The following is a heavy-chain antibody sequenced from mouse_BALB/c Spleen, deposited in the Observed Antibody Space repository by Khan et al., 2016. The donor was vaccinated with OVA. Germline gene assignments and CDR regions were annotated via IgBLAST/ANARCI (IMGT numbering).Heavy chain of an antibody. V-gene: IGHV3-2*02. D-gene: IGHD1-1*01. CDR3: AGSVTTTSVVATDFDY. CDR2: ISYSGRT. Sequence: EVQLQESGPGLVKPSQSLSLTCTVTGYSITSDYAWNWIRQFPGNKLEWMGYISYSGRTSYNPSLKSRISITRDTSKNQFFLQLNSVTTEDTATSYCAGSVTTTSVVATDFDYWGQGTTLTVSS. CDR1: GYSITSDYA. J-gene: IGHJ2*01.